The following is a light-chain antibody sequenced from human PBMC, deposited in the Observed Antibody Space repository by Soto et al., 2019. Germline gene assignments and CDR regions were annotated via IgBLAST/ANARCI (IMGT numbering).Light chain of an antibody. Sequence: DIQVTQSPSSLSASVGDRVTITCRASQSISSYLNWYRQKPGRAPNLLIYAASKLQSGVPSRFSGSGSGTDFTLTISSLQPVDFAIYYCHQSYSAPWTFGQGTKVEIK. CDR2: AAS. CDR3: HQSYSAPWT. CDR1: QSISSY. J-gene: IGKJ1*01. V-gene: IGKV1-39*01.